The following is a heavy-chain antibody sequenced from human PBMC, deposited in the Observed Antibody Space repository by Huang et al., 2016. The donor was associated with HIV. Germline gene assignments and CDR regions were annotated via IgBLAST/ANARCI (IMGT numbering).Heavy chain of an antibody. J-gene: IGHJ3*01. Sequence: QVQLVQSGAEVKKPGSSVKVSCKASGGTFGSYDISWVRQAPGQGLEWMGGIIPFFDTVNYAQKFQGRVRITADASTSTAYMELTSLRSEDTAVYYCARDLTGTRAAAAGIRGDAFDVWGQGTLVTVSS. CDR1: GGTFGSYD. CDR2: IIPFFDTV. D-gene: IGHD6-13*01. V-gene: IGHV1-69*13. CDR3: ARDLTGTRAAAAGIRGDAFDV.